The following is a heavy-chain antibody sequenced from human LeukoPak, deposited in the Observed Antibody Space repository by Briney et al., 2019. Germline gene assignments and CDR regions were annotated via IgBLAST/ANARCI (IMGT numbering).Heavy chain of an antibody. CDR2: IYHSGST. J-gene: IGHJ5*02. CDR3: ARRLNGGSTIFGGDNWFDP. D-gene: IGHD3-3*01. CDR1: GYSISSGYY. V-gene: IGHV4-38-2*01. Sequence: KPSETLSLTCAVSGYSISSGYYWGWIRQPPGKGLEWIGSIYHSGSTYYNPSLKSRVTISVDTSKNQFSLKLSSVTAADTAAYYCARRLNGGSTIFGGDNWFDPWGQGTLVTVSS.